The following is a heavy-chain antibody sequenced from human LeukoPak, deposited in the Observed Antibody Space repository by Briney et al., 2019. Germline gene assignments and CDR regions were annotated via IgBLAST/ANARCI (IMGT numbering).Heavy chain of an antibody. CDR2: ISSSGSNI. V-gene: IGHV3-11*01. Sequence: RLSCAXSGFTFSDYYMRWVRQAAGKGMEWVSYISSSGSNIYYADSVKGRFTISRDNAKNSLYLQMNSLRAEDTAAYYCARDGAASYYYYGMDVRGQGTTVTVSS. J-gene: IGHJ6*02. D-gene: IGHD5-18*01. CDR3: ARDGAASYYYYGMDV. CDR1: GFTFSDYY.